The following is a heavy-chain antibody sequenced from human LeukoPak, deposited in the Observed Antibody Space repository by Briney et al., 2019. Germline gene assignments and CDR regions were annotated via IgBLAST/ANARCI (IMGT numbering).Heavy chain of an antibody. D-gene: IGHD6-19*01. CDR3: ARSVAGNRFDY. V-gene: IGHV3-21*01. Sequence: PGGSLRLSCAASGFTFSSYSMTWVRQAPGKGLEGGSSISSSSSTLYYADSVKGRFTISRDNAKNSLYLQLNSLRAEDTAVYYCARSVAGNRFDYWGQGTLVTVSS. CDR2: ISSSSSTL. J-gene: IGHJ4*02. CDR1: GFTFSSYS.